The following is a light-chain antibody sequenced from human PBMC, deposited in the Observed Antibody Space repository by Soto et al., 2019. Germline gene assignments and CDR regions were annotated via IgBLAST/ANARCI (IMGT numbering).Light chain of an antibody. J-gene: IGKJ4*01. V-gene: IGKV1-5*01. Sequence: DIQMTQSPSTLSASVGDRVTITCRASQSISSWLAWYQQKPGKAPQLLIYDASSLQSGVPSRFSGSGSGTEFTLTLSSLQPDDFATYYCQKYNSFSITFGGGTKVEIK. CDR2: DAS. CDR3: QKYNSFSIT. CDR1: QSISSW.